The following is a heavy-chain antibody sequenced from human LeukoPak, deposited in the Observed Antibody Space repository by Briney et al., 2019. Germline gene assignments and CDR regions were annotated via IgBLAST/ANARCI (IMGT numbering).Heavy chain of an antibody. Sequence: GGSLRLSCAASGFTFSSYEMNWVRQAPGKGLEWVSSISSSSSYISYADSVKGRFTISRDNSKNTLCLQMNSLRAEDTAVYYCAKQCGGSDWFDAFDIWGQGTMVTVSS. J-gene: IGHJ3*02. CDR3: AKQCGGSDWFDAFDI. CDR1: GFTFSSYE. CDR2: ISSSSSYI. V-gene: IGHV3-21*01. D-gene: IGHD6-19*01.